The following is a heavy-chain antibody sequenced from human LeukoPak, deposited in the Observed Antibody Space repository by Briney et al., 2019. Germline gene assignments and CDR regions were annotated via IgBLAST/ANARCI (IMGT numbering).Heavy chain of an antibody. CDR1: GFTFTNAW. Sequence: GSLRLSCAASGFTFTNAWMSWVRQTPGKGLEWIGYIYYSGSTNYNPSLKSRVTISVDTSKNQFSLKLSSVTAADTAVYYCARDTYYYDSSGYHNWFDPWGQGTLVTVSS. V-gene: IGHV4-59*01. J-gene: IGHJ5*02. CDR3: ARDTYYYDSSGYHNWFDP. CDR2: IYYSGST. D-gene: IGHD3-22*01.